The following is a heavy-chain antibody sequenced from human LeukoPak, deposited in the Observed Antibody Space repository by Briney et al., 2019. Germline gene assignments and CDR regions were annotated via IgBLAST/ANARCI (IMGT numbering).Heavy chain of an antibody. V-gene: IGHV1-2*02. CDR1: GFPFNGYY. D-gene: IGHD2-21*02. CDR2: INPNNGVT. Sequence: ASVKVSCKTSGFPFNGYYIHWVRQAPGQGLEWMGWINPNNGVTNYAQKFQGRVTMTRDTPISTTSMELNRLRSDDTAFYYCARDGHFCGGDCLVAFDIWGQGTMVSVSS. CDR3: ARDGHFCGGDCLVAFDI. J-gene: IGHJ3*02.